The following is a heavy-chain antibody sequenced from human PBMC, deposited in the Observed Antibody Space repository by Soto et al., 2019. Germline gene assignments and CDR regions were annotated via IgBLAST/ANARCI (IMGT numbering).Heavy chain of an antibody. CDR1: GYTFTSYY. CDR3: AVGGTYLSMDG. J-gene: IGHJ6*02. V-gene: IGHV1-46*01. CDR2: INPDGGGT. Sequence: QVQLVQSGAEVKKPGASVKVSCKASGYTFTSYYMHWVRLAPGQGLEWMGIINPDGGGTSYAQQFQGRVIMTKDTSTSTVYMEMSSLRSEDTAVYYCAVGGTYLSMDGWGQGTTVTVYS. D-gene: IGHD1-1*01.